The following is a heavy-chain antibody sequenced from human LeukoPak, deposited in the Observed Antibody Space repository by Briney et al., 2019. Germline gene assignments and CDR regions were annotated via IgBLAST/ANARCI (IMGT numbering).Heavy chain of an antibody. Sequence: GGSLRLSCAASGFTFDDYAMHWVRQAPGKGLEWVSGISWNSGTIGYADSVKGRFTISRDNAKNSLFLQMNSLRVEDTALYYCAMGMGMWIQLPFASWGKGTLVTVPS. D-gene: IGHD5-18*01. CDR2: ISWNSGTI. J-gene: IGHJ4*02. CDR1: GFTFDDYA. CDR3: AMGMGMWIQLPFAS. V-gene: IGHV3-9*01.